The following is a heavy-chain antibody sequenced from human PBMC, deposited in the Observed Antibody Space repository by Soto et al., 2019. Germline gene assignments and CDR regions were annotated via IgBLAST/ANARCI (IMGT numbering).Heavy chain of an antibody. CDR3: ARESDGGTRDGGYFDY. CDR2: IYYSGST. D-gene: IGHD2-15*01. CDR1: GGSMRNYF. J-gene: IGHJ4*02. Sequence: SETLSLTCTVSGGSMRNYFWTWIRQPPGKGLEWIGYIYYSGSTNYNPSLKSRVTISVDTSKNQFSLKLSSVTAADTAVYHCARESDGGTRDGGYFDYWGQGTLVTVSS. V-gene: IGHV4-59*01.